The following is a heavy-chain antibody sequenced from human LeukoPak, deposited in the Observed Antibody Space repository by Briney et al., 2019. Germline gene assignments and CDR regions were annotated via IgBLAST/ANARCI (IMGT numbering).Heavy chain of an antibody. J-gene: IGHJ2*01. Sequence: SETLSLTCTVSGGSVSSGSYYWSWIRPPPGKGLEWIGYIYYSGSTNYNPSLKSRVTISVDTSKNQFSLKLSSVTAADTAVYYCARDWSDYYDSSGYWYFDLWGRGTLVTVSS. CDR1: GGSVSSGSYY. V-gene: IGHV4-61*01. D-gene: IGHD3-22*01. CDR2: IYYSGST. CDR3: ARDWSDYYDSSGYWYFDL.